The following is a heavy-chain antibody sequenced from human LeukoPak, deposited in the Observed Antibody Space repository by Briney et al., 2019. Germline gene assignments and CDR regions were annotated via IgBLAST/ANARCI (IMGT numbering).Heavy chain of an antibody. Sequence: SVKVSCKASGYTFTSYYMHWVRQAPGQGLEWMGGIIPIFGTANYAQKFQGRVTITADESTSTAYMELSSLRSEDTAVYYCARDLGDFWSGYPTGFDYWGQGTLVTVSS. CDR2: IIPIFGTA. J-gene: IGHJ4*02. D-gene: IGHD3-3*01. CDR3: ARDLGDFWSGYPTGFDY. V-gene: IGHV1-69*13. CDR1: GYTFTSYY.